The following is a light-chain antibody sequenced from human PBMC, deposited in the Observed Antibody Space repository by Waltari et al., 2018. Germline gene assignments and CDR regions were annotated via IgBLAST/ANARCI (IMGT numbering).Light chain of an antibody. J-gene: IGLJ2*01. CDR3: CSYAGSYTWV. CDR1: SSDVGNYNL. V-gene: IGLV2-23*01. Sequence: QSALTQPASVSGSPGQSITISCTGTSSDVGNYNLVSWYQQYPGKAPKVMIYDDNRRPSGVSARFSVSKSGNTASLTISGVQAEDEADYYCCSYAGSYTWVVGGGTKLTVL. CDR2: DDN.